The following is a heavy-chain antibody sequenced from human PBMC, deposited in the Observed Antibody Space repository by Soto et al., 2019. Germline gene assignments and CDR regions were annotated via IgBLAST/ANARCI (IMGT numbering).Heavy chain of an antibody. J-gene: IGHJ4*01. CDR3: TTDSYSTMIVVRFDY. D-gene: IGHD3-22*01. V-gene: IGHV3-15*07. CDR2: IKSKTEGGTT. Sequence: GGSPRLSRATPCFAFKKASINWVPPAPGEGLEWFGRIKSKTEGGTTDFAAPVKGRFAISRDDSKDRVYLQMNSLKTEDTGIYYFTTDSYSTMIVVRFDYWGHGTLVTVSS. CDR1: CFAFKKAS.